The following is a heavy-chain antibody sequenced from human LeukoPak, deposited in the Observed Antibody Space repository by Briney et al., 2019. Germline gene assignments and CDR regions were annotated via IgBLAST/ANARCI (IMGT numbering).Heavy chain of an antibody. D-gene: IGHD3-10*02. CDR2: IYYSGTT. CDR1: GASISSGGYS. Sequence: SETLSLTCAVSGASISSGGYSWGWIRQPPGKGLEWIGYIYYSGTTYYNPSLKSRVSISVDTSKNQFSLKLSSVTAADTAVYYCARDHRLFYAFDIWGQGTMVTVSS. J-gene: IGHJ3*02. CDR3: ARDHRLFYAFDI. V-gene: IGHV4-30-4*07.